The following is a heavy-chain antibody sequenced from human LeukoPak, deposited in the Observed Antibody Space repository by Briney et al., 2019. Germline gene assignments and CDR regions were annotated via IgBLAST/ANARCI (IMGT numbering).Heavy chain of an antibody. CDR3: VSGLLYWFDP. CDR1: GGTFSSYA. V-gene: IGHV1-69*05. Sequence: GASVKVSCKASGGTFSSYAISWVRQAPGQGLEWMGGIIPIFGTANYAQKFQGRVTITTDESTSTAYMELSSLRSEDTAVYYCVSGLLYWFDPWGQGTLVTVSS. D-gene: IGHD2-15*01. CDR2: IIPIFGTA. J-gene: IGHJ5*02.